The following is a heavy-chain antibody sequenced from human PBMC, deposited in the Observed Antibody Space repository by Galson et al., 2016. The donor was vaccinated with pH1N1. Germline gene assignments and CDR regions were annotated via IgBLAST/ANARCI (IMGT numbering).Heavy chain of an antibody. J-gene: IGHJ4*02. Sequence: LRLSCAASGFTFDDYTMHWVRQAPGKGLEWVSLITWDGTTLYADSMRGRFTISRDNSKNSLYLQMNSLGTEDTAFYYCGKGLGPKWWLVDYWGQGTLVTVSS. D-gene: IGHD6-19*01. V-gene: IGHV3-43*01. CDR2: ITWDGTT. CDR1: GFTFDDYT. CDR3: GKGLGPKWWLVDY.